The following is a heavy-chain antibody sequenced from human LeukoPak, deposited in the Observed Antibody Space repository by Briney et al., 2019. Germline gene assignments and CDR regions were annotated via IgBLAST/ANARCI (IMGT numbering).Heavy chain of an antibody. V-gene: IGHV5-51*01. J-gene: IGHJ4*02. Sequence: GESLKISCKSSGYRFTSFWIGWVRQMPGKGLEWMGIISPGDSETRYSPSFQGQVTISADKSISTAYLQWSSLKASDTAMYYCARRTYGDYYFDYWGQGTLVTVSS. CDR2: ISPGDSET. CDR3: ARRTYGDYYFDY. CDR1: GYRFTSFW. D-gene: IGHD4-17*01.